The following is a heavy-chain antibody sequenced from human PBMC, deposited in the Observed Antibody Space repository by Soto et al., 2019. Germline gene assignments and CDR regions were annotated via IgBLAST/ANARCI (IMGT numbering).Heavy chain of an antibody. CDR3: ARGRSSSWAYYYYGMDV. CDR1: GGSISSGDYY. CDR2: TYYSGST. D-gene: IGHD6-13*01. Sequence: QVQLQESGPGLVKPSQTLSPTCTVSGGSISSGDYYWSWIRQPPEKGLEWIGYTYYSGSTYYNPSLKSRVTISVDTSKNQFSLKLSSVTAADTAVYYCARGRSSSWAYYYYGMDVWGQGTTVTVSS. V-gene: IGHV4-30-4*01. J-gene: IGHJ6*02.